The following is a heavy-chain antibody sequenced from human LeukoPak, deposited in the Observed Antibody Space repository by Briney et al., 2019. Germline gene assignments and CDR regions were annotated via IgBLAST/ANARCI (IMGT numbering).Heavy chain of an antibody. J-gene: IGHJ6*03. CDR3: ARDLIVGATEKYYYYYYMDV. D-gene: IGHD1-26*01. Sequence: ASVKVSCKASGYTFTGYYMHWVRQAPGQGLEWMGWINPNSGGTNYAQKFQGRVTMTRDTSISTAYMELSRLRSDDTAVYYCARDLIVGATEKYYYYYYMDVWGKGTTVTISS. V-gene: IGHV1-2*02. CDR1: GYTFTGYY. CDR2: INPNSGGT.